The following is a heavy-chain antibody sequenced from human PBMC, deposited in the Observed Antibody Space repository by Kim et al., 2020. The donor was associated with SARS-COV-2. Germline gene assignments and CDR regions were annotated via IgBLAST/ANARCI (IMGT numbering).Heavy chain of an antibody. D-gene: IGHD1-26*01. CDR3: AEGSRRFSFDI. J-gene: IGHJ3*02. V-gene: IGHV3-48*03. CDR2: ISSSGSTI. CDR1: GFTFSSYE. Sequence: GGSLRLSCAASGFTFSSYEMNWVRQAPGKGLEWVSYISSSGSTIYYADSVKGRFTISRDNAKNSLYLQMNSLRAEDTAVYYCAEGSRRFSFDIWGQGTMVTVSS.